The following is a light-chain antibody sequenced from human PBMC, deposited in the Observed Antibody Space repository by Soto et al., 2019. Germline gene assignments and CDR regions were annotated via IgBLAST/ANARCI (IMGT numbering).Light chain of an antibody. Sequence: QSALTQPASVSGSPGQSITISCTGSSNDIGGYNYVSWYQQHPGKVPKLLIFTVSDRPSGVSNRFSGSKSGNTASLTISGLQAEDEADYYCLSFTTAGTLWVLGGGTKVTVL. J-gene: IGLJ3*02. CDR1: SNDIGGYNY. V-gene: IGLV2-14*03. CDR3: LSFTTAGTLWV. CDR2: TVS.